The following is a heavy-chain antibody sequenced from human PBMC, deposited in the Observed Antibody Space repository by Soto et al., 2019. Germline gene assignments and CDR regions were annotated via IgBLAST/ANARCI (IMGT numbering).Heavy chain of an antibody. D-gene: IGHD3-22*01. CDR2: INHSGST. CDR1: GGSFSGYY. Sequence: PSETLSLTCAVYGGSFSGYYWSWIRQPPGKGLEWIGEINHSGSTNYNPSLKSRVTMSVDTSKNQFSLRLNSVTAADTAVYYCARDLGFYDSSGDYATNNWFDPWGQGTLVTVSS. V-gene: IGHV4-34*01. CDR3: ARDLGFYDSSGDYATNNWFDP. J-gene: IGHJ5*02.